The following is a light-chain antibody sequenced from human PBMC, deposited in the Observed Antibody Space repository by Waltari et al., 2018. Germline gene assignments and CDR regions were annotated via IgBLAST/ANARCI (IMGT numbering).Light chain of an antibody. CDR3: AAWDDSLTVVV. CDR1: SSNIGRNS. J-gene: IGLJ2*01. V-gene: IGLV1-44*01. Sequence: QSVLTLPPSPSGTPGQRVTISCSGTSSNIGRNSVNWYQQLPGMAPKLLIYYVSQRPSGVPDRFSGSKSGTSATLAISGAQAEDEADYYCAAWDDSLTVVVFGGGTKLTVL. CDR2: YVS.